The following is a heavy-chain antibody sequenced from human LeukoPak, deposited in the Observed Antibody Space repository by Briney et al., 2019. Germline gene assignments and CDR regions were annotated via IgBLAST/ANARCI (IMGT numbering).Heavy chain of an antibody. CDR2: IKHDGSEK. D-gene: IGHD6-13*01. CDR1: GFTFSRYW. V-gene: IGHV3-7*01. CDR3: AKGSKYTSSWSRNKWFDP. J-gene: IGHJ5*02. Sequence: GGSLRLSCAASGFTFSRYWMSWVRQAPGKGLEWVANIKHDGSEKYYLDSVKGRFTISRDKAKNSLYLQMNGLRAEDTAVYYCAKGSKYTSSWSRNKWFDPWGQGTLVTVSS.